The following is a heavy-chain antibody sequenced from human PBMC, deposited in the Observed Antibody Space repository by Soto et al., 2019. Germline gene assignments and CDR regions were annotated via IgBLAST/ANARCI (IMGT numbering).Heavy chain of an antibody. CDR3: AKHNGVVFDAFEI. CDR2: ISATGGST. Sequence: GGSLRLSCAASGFTFVIYAMTWVRQAPGKGLEWVSTISATGGSTFYADSVKGRFTISRDNSKNTLYLQMNSLRAEDTAVYYCAKHNGVVFDAFEIWGQGTMVTVSS. V-gene: IGHV3-23*01. CDR1: GFTFVIYA. D-gene: IGHD3-3*01. J-gene: IGHJ3*02.